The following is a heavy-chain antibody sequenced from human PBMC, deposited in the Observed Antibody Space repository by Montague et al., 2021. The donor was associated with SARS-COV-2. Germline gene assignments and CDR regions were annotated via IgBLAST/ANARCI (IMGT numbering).Heavy chain of an antibody. CDR3: ARDYSHCSGGRCVFDY. CDR1: GGSISNYY. V-gene: IGHV4-4*07. CDR2: IYSSGST. Sequence: SETLSLTCTVSGGSISNYYWSWIRQPAGKGLEWIGRIYSSGSTNYNPSLKSRISMSVDTSKNQFFLKLSSVTAADTAIYYCARDYSHCSGGRCVFDYWGQGTLVTVSS. J-gene: IGHJ4*02. D-gene: IGHD2-15*01.